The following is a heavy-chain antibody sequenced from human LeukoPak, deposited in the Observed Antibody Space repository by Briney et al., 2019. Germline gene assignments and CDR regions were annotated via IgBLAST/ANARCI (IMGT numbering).Heavy chain of an antibody. Sequence: PGGSLRLSCLASGFTFSSYAMDWVRQAPGQGLQWVSAVGTSADTYYADSVKGRFTISRDNSKNTLYLQMNSLRAEDTAVYFCARVKYYYDSSGYYEYYFDYWGQGTLVTVSS. CDR3: ARVKYYYDSSGYYEYYFDY. V-gene: IGHV3-23*01. CDR1: GFTFSSYA. CDR2: VGTSADT. J-gene: IGHJ4*02. D-gene: IGHD3-22*01.